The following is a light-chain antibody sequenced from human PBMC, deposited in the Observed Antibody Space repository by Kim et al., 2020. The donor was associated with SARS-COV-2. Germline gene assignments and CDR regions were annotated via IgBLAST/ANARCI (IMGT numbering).Light chain of an antibody. CDR3: QNLNSYPLT. CDR1: QDITNY. J-gene: IGKJ5*01. CDR2: AAS. Sequence: IQLTQSPSSLSASVGDRVTITCRASQDITNYLGWYQQKPGKAPKVLIHAASTLQSGVPSRFSGNGSGTDFTLTINSLQPEDFATYYCQNLNSYPLTFGQGTRLEIK. V-gene: IGKV1-9*01.